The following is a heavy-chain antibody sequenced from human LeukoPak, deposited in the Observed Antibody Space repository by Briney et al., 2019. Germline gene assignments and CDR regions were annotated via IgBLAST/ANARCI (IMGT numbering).Heavy chain of an antibody. CDR3: ARHYPFTVLVPAAIED. D-gene: IGHD2-2*01. CDR2: IYYSGST. J-gene: IGHJ4*02. V-gene: IGHV4-39*01. CDR1: GGSISSSSYY. Sequence: PSETLSLTCTVSGGSISSSSYYWGWIRQPPGKGLEWIGSIYYSGSTYYNPSLKSRVTISVDTSKNQFSLKLSSVTAADTAVYYCARHYPFTVLVPAAIEDWGQGTLVTVSS.